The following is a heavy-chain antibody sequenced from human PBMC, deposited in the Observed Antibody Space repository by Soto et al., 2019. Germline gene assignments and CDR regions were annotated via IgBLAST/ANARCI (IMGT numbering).Heavy chain of an antibody. D-gene: IGHD2-15*01. CDR2: TKTKIEGETT. CDR3: TTGSVEGV. J-gene: IGHJ6*02. Sequence: QLVESGGGLVRPGGSLRLSCSASGFSISSAWMNWVRQAPGKGLEWVGRTKTKIEGETTHYAAPVNGRFTVSRDDSKNMLYLQMNSLKADDTALYYCTTGSVEGVWGQGTTVTVSS. CDR1: GFSISSAW. V-gene: IGHV3-15*07.